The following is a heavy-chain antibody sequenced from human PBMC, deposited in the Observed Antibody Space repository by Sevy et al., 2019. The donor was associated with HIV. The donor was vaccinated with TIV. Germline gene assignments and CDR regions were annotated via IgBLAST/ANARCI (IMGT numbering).Heavy chain of an antibody. V-gene: IGHV1-2*02. D-gene: IGHD3-3*01. CDR2: INPKSGAT. J-gene: IGHJ6*02. Sequence: ASVKVSGKASGYTFSDSGYYVHWVRQAPGQGLEWMGWINPKSGATNYAQKFQGRVTMTRDTSVSTANMELSRLTSDDTAVYYGARESYDFWTGPVDYDYGMDVWGQGTTVTVSS. CDR3: ARESYDFWTGPVDYDYGMDV. CDR1: GYTFSDSGYY.